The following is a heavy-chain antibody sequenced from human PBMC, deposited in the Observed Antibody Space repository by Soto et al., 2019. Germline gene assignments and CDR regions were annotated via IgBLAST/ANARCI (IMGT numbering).Heavy chain of an antibody. CDR1: GYSFTSYW. V-gene: IGHV5-51*01. D-gene: IGHD3-10*01. CDR3: ARTMVRGSIAYYFDY. Sequence: GESLKISCKGSGYSFTSYWIGWVRQMPGKGLEWMGIIYPGDSDTRYSPSFQGQVTISADKSISTAYLQWSSLKASDTAMYYCARTMVRGSIAYYFDYWGQGTLVTVS. J-gene: IGHJ4*02. CDR2: IYPGDSDT.